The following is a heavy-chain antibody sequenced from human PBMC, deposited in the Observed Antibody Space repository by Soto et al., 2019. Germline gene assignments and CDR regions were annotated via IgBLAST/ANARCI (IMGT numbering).Heavy chain of an antibody. D-gene: IGHD3-3*01. CDR3: AKAMQPHYDFWSGYQSWFDP. Sequence: SLRLSCAASGFTFDDYAMHWVRQAPGKGLEWVSGISWNSGSIGYADSVKGRFTISRDNAKNSLYLQMNSLRAEDTALYYCAKAMQPHYDFWSGYQSWFDPWGQGTLVTV. CDR2: ISWNSGSI. V-gene: IGHV3-9*01. J-gene: IGHJ5*02. CDR1: GFTFDDYA.